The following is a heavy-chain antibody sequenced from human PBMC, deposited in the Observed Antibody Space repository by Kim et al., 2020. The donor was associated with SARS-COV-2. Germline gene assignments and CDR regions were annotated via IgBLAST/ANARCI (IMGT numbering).Heavy chain of an antibody. V-gene: IGHV3-30*18. CDR3: AKDLYDTNPTTPIPLYLLTYSSGWYKRADYYYYGMDV. Sequence: GGSLRLSCAASGFTFSSYGMHWVRQAPGKGLEWVAVISYDGSNKYYADSVKGRFTISRDNSKNTLYLQMNSLRAEDTAVYYCAKDLYDTNPTTPIPLYLLTYSSGWYKRADYYYYGMDVWGQGTTVTVSS. J-gene: IGHJ6*02. CDR2: ISYDGSNK. CDR1: GFTFSSYG. D-gene: IGHD6-19*01.